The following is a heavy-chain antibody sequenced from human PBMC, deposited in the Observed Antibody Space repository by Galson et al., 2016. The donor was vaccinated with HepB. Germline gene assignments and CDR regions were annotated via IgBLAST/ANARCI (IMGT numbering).Heavy chain of an antibody. CDR1: GFSFSSNS. J-gene: IGHJ5*02. V-gene: IGHV3-74*01. CDR2: ISIDGSNT. Sequence: SLRLSCAASGFSFSSNSIHWVRQAPGRGLVWVSRISIDGSNTGYADFAKGRFTISRDNAQKTVCLQMNSLRAEDTALYYCTRDGGSNNHLDLWGQGTLVTVSS. D-gene: IGHD2-15*01. CDR3: TRDGGSNNHLDL.